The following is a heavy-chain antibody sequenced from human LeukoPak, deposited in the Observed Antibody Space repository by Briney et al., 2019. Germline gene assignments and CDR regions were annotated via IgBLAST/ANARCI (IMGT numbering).Heavy chain of an antibody. CDR1: GYTFTSYG. J-gene: IGHJ4*02. CDR3: ARVRSSGWYSDSSGPLDY. V-gene: IGHV1-18*01. Sequence: ASVKVSCKASGYTFTSYGISWVRQAPGQGLEWMGWISAYNGNTNYAQKLQGRVTMTTDISTSTAYMELRSLRSDDTAVYYCARVRSSGWYSDSSGPLDYWGQGTLVTVSS. D-gene: IGHD6-19*01. CDR2: ISAYNGNT.